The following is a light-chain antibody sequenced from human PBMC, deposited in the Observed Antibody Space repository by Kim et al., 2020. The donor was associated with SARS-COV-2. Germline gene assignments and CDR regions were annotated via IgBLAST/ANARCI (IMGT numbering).Light chain of an antibody. CDR2: WAS. CDR1: QSVLHSSNNKNY. Sequence: DIVMTQSPDSLAVSLGERATINCKSSQSVLHSSNNKNYLAWYQQKPGQPPKLLIYWASRREPGVPDRLSGSGSGTDFTLTISSLQAEDVAVYSCRQYYTPPYTFGQWTKLEI. V-gene: IGKV4-1*01. CDR3: RQYYTPPYT. J-gene: IGKJ2*01.